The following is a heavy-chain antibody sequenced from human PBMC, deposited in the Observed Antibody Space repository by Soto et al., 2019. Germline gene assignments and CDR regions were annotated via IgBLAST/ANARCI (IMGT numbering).Heavy chain of an antibody. D-gene: IGHD2-15*01. CDR1: GGSISSGGYY. V-gene: IGHV4-31*03. CDR2: IYYSGST. CDR3: VRGQGYRSDRAYFDY. J-gene: IGHJ4*02. Sequence: SETLSLTCTVSGGSISSGGYYWSWIRQHPGKGLEWIGYIYYSGSTYYNPSLKSRVTISVDTSKNQFSLKLSSVTAADTAVYYCVRGQGYRSDRAYFDYWGQGTLVTVSS.